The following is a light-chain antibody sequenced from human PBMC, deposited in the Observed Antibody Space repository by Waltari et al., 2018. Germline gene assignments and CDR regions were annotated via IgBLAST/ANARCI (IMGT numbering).Light chain of an antibody. V-gene: IGKV3-15*01. CDR1: QSISSN. CDR2: GAS. CDR3: QQYNTWPT. J-gene: IGKJ4*01. Sequence: EIVMTQSPVTLSVSPGERATLSCRASQSISSNLAWYQQKPGQSPRLLIHGASTRATGIPARFSGSGSGTDFTLTISSLQSKDFAVYFCQQYNTWPTFGGGTKVEIK.